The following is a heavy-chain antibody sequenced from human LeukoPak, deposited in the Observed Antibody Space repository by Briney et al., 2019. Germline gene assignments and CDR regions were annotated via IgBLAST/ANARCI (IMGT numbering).Heavy chain of an antibody. CDR2: MNANNGNT. J-gene: IGHJ5*02. D-gene: IGHD3-10*01. CDR3: SRHVVTLVRGVNNRKEDWFDP. V-gene: IGHV1-8*01. CDR1: GYTFTSYD. Sequence: ASVKVSCKASGYTFTSYDINWVRQAPGQGLEWMGWMNANNGNTGYAQKFQGRVTMTRSTSISTAYMELNSLRSDDTAVYYCSRHVVTLVRGVNNRKEDWFDPWGQGTLVSVSS.